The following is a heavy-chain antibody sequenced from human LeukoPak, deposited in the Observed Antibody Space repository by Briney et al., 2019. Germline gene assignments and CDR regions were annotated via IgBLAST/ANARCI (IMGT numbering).Heavy chain of an antibody. D-gene: IGHD3-3*01. Sequence: ASVKVSCKASGYTFTSYGISWVRQAPGQGLEWMGWINPNSGGTNYAQKFQGRVTMTRDTSISTAYMELSRLRSDDTAVYYCARGGITIFGVVIKHNWFDPWGQGTLVTVSS. J-gene: IGHJ5*02. CDR1: GYTFTSYG. V-gene: IGHV1-2*02. CDR3: ARGGITIFGVVIKHNWFDP. CDR2: INPNSGGT.